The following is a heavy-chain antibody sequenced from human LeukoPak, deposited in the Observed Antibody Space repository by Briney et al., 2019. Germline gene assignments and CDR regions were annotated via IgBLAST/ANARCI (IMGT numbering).Heavy chain of an antibody. D-gene: IGHD1-14*01. Sequence: SETLSLTCAVYGGSFSGYYWSWIRQPPGKGLEWIGEINHSGSTNYNPSLKSRVTISVDTSKNQFSLKLSSVTAADTAVYYCASQVTGLISFDIWGQGTMVTVSS. CDR2: INHSGST. CDR3: ASQVTGLISFDI. J-gene: IGHJ3*02. CDR1: GGSFSGYY. V-gene: IGHV4-34*01.